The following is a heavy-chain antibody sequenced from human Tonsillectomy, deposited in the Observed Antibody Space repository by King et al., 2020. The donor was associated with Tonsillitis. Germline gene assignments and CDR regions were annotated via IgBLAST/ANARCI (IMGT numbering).Heavy chain of an antibody. J-gene: IGHJ4*02. CDR1: GGSVSSGSYY. CDR3: ARGPPVGDCTNGVCYGVC. V-gene: IGHV4-61*01. CDR2: IHYSGST. D-gene: IGHD2-8*01. Sequence: VQLQESGPGLVKPSETLSLTCTVSGGSVSSGSYYWSWIRQPPGKGLEWIGYIHYSGSTNYNPSLKSRVTISVDTSTNQFSLKLTSVTAADTAVYYCARGPPVGDCTNGVCYGVCWGQGTLVTVSS.